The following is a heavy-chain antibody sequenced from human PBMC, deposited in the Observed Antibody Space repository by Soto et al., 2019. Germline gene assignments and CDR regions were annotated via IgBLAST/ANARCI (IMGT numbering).Heavy chain of an antibody. CDR1: GFTFSSYG. D-gene: IGHD4-17*01. Sequence: QVQLVESGGGVVQPGRSLRLSCAASGFTFSSYGMHWVRQAPGKGLEWVAVISYDGSNKYYADSVKGRFTISRDNSKNPLYLQMNSLRAEDTAVYYCAKDADYGDYVPWGQGTLVTVSS. CDR2: ISYDGSNK. J-gene: IGHJ5*02. V-gene: IGHV3-30*18. CDR3: AKDADYGDYVP.